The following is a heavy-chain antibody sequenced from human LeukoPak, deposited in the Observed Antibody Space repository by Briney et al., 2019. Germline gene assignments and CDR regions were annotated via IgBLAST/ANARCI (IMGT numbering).Heavy chain of an antibody. J-gene: IGHJ5*02. D-gene: IGHD1-14*01. CDR3: ARERKNQPSETGNWFDP. Sequence: GGSLRLSCAASGFTFSNYAINWVRQAPGKGLEWVANIKQDGSEEYYVDSVKGRFAISRDNAKNSLYLQMNSLRAEDTAVYYCARERKNQPSETGNWFDPWGQGTLVTVSS. V-gene: IGHV3-7*03. CDR2: IKQDGSEE. CDR1: GFTFSNYA.